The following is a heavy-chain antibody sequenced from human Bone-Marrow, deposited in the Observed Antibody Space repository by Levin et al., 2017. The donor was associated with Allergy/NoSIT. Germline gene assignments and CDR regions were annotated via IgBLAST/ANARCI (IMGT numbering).Heavy chain of an antibody. J-gene: IGHJ5*02. D-gene: IGHD6-19*01. CDR3: TTLKPMYSSGWYDWFDP. CDR2: IKSKTDGGTT. V-gene: IGHV3-15*01. Sequence: GGSLRLSCAASGFTFSNAWMSWVRQAPGKGLEWVGRIKSKTDGGTTDYAAPVKGRFTISRDDSKNTLYLQMNSLKTEDTAVYYCTTLKPMYSSGWYDWFDPWGQGTLVTVSS. CDR1: GFTFSNAW.